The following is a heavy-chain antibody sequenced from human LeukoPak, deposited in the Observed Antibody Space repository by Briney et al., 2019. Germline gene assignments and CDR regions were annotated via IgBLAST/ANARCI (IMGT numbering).Heavy chain of an antibody. CDR1: GFTFGDYA. CDR3: TRRGRGLYYSDSSGYQD. J-gene: IGHJ4*02. V-gene: IGHV3-49*04. CDR2: IRSKAYGGTT. D-gene: IGHD3-22*01. Sequence: PGGSLRLSCTASGFTFGDYAMSWVRQAPGKGLEWVGFIRSKAYGGTTEYAASVKGRFTISRDDSKSIAYLQMNSLKTEDTAVYYCTRRGRGLYYSDSSGYQDWGQGTLVTVSS.